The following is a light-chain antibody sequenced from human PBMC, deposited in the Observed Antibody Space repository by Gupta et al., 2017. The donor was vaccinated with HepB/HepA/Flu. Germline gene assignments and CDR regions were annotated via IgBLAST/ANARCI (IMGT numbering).Light chain of an antibody. Sequence: QSVLPQPPSASGTPGQRVTISCSGSSSNIGSNTVNWYQQLPGTAPKPFIYRNNQRPSGVPDRFSGSKSGTSASLAISGLQSEDEADYDCAAWDDSLNAVVFGGGTKLTVL. J-gene: IGLJ3*02. CDR2: RNN. V-gene: IGLV1-44*01. CDR1: SSNIGSNT. CDR3: AAWDDSLNAVV.